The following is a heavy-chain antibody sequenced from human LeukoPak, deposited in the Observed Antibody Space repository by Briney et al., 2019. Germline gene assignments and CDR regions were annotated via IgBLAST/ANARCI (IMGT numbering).Heavy chain of an antibody. CDR2: IKQDGSEK. CDR1: GFTFDDYG. Sequence: GGSLRLSCAASGFTFDDYGMSWVRQAPGKGLEWVANIKQDGSEKYYVDSVKGRFTISRDNAKNSLYLQMNSLRAEDTAVYYCARGDYYGQPFDYWGQGTLVTVSS. CDR3: ARGDYYGQPFDY. D-gene: IGHD3-10*01. J-gene: IGHJ4*02. V-gene: IGHV3-7*01.